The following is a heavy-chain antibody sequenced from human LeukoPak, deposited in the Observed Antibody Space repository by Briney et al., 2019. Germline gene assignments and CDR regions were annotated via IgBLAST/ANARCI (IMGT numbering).Heavy chain of an antibody. CDR2: AAYDGSHK. D-gene: IGHD3-10*01. V-gene: IGHV3-30*04. CDR1: GFTFSSYA. J-gene: IGHJ6*03. CDR3: AREHYYGSGIYFYSYYYSMDV. Sequence: GRSQRLSCAASGFTFSSYALHWVRQAPGKGLEWVAVAAYDGSHKYYAESVKGRFTISRDISKNTLYLQMNSLRPEDTAVYYCAREHYYGSGIYFYSYYYSMDVWGKGTTVTVSS.